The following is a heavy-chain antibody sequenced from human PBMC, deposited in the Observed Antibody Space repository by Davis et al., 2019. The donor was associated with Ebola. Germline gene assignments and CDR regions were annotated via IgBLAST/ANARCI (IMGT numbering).Heavy chain of an antibody. CDR3: AKGPETGLFEY. J-gene: IGHJ4*02. V-gene: IGHV3-23*01. CDR1: GFTFSSYA. Sequence: GGSLRPSCAASGFTFSSYAMSWVRQAPGKGLEWVSAIAGSGGSTYHADSVKGRFTISRDNSKNTLYLQMKSLRAEDAAVYYCAKGPETGLFEYWGQGTLVTVSA. D-gene: IGHD1-1*01. CDR2: IAGSGGST.